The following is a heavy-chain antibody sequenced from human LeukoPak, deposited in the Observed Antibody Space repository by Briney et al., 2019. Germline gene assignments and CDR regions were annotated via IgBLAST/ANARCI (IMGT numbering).Heavy chain of an antibody. Sequence: GGSLRLSCAASGFNLSNYNMNWVRQAPGKGLEWVSSISSTSTYISYADSVKGRFTISRDNAKNSLYLQMNSLRAEDTAVYYCARVVYFDMSGYKYWGQGTLVTVSS. CDR1: GFNLSNYN. J-gene: IGHJ4*02. CDR3: ARVVYFDMSGYKY. V-gene: IGHV3-21*01. D-gene: IGHD3-22*01. CDR2: ISSTSTYI.